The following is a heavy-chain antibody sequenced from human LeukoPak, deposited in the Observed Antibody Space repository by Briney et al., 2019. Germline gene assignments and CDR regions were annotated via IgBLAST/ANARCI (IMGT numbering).Heavy chain of an antibody. Sequence: PGGSLRLSCAASGFTFNIYSMNWPPQAPGKAGEWLSPYNSSSSYIYYADSVKGRFTISRDNAKNSLYLQMNSLRAEDTAVYYCARDRPYSSVFKRYSWFDPWGQGTLVTVSS. CDR1: GFTFNIYS. J-gene: IGHJ5*02. CDR3: ARDRPYSSVFKRYSWFDP. V-gene: IGHV3-21*01. CDR2: YNSSSSYI. D-gene: IGHD6-19*01.